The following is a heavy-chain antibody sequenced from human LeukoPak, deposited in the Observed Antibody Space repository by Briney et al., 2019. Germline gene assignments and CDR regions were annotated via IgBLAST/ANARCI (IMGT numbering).Heavy chain of an antibody. Sequence: GGSLRLSCAASGISVSSNYMSWVRQAPGKGLQWVSVIYVDGSTYYADSVKGRITISRDNSKNSLYLQMNSLRVEDTAVYHCARARLAVSGNYFENWGQGTLVTVSS. D-gene: IGHD6-19*01. CDR2: IYVDGST. J-gene: IGHJ4*02. V-gene: IGHV3-66*01. CDR3: ARARLAVSGNYFEN. CDR1: GISVSSNY.